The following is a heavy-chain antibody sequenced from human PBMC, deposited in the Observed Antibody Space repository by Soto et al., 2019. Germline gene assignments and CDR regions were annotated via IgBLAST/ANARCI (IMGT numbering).Heavy chain of an antibody. Sequence: GASVKVSCKASGYTFTSYGISWVRQAPGQGLEWMGWISAYNGNTNYAQKLQGRVTMTTDTSTSTAYMELRSLRSDDTAVYYCARLQTDYYDSSGYLYYYYYGMDVWGQGTTVTVSS. CDR2: ISAYNGNT. D-gene: IGHD3-22*01. CDR3: ARLQTDYYDSSGYLYYYYYGMDV. V-gene: IGHV1-18*04. CDR1: GYTFTSYG. J-gene: IGHJ6*02.